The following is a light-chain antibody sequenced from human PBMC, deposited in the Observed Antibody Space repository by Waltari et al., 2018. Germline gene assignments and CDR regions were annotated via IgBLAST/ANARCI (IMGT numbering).Light chain of an antibody. V-gene: IGKV3-11*01. CDR2: GAS. CDR1: QSVSTY. Sequence: EIVLTQSPATLSLSPGDRATLSRRASQSVSTYLAWYQQKPGQAPRLLIYGASNRATGIPARFSGSGSGTDFTLTISSLEPEDFAVYYCQQRSNWPPDFGQGTRLEIK. J-gene: IGKJ5*01. CDR3: QQRSNWPPD.